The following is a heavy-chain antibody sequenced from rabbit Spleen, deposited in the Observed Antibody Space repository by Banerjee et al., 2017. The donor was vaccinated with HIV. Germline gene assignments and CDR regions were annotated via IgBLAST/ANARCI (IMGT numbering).Heavy chain of an antibody. D-gene: IGHD2-1*01. J-gene: IGHJ2*01. Sequence: QSLEESGGGLVQPEGSLALTCKASGIDFSSNAVCWVRQAPGKGLEWIACIGTASGGTYYASWVNGRFTISKTSSTTVTLQMSSLTAAYTATYFCARPNYDDYGGAADPWGPGTLVTVS. V-gene: IGHV1S40*01. CDR2: IGTASGGT. CDR1: GIDFSSNA. CDR3: ARPNYDDYGGAADP.